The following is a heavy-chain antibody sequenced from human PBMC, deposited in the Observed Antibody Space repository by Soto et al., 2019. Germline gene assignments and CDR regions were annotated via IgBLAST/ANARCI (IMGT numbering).Heavy chain of an antibody. V-gene: IGHV2-5*02. CDR2: IYWDDDK. CDR3: ARWPVREGFDY. J-gene: IGHJ4*02. D-gene: IGHD3-10*01. CDR1: GFSLTTSGVG. Sequence: QITLKESGPTLVKPTQTLTLTCTFSGFSLTTSGVGVGWIRQPPGKALEWLALIYWDDDKRYSPSLKSRLTITKDTSKKQVVLTMTNMDPVDTATYHCARWPVREGFDYWGQGTLVTVSS.